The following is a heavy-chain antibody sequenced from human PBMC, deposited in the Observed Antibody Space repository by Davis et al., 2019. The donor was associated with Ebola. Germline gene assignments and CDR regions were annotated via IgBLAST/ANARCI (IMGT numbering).Heavy chain of an antibody. V-gene: IGHV1-8*02. J-gene: IGHJ5*02. CDR2: INPNSGNT. CDR1: GYTFTGYY. CDR3: ARDLIPIFSVHKFDP. D-gene: IGHD3-9*01. Sequence: ASVKVSCKASGYTFTGYYMHWVRQAPGQGLEWMGRINPNSGNTGYAPKFQGRVTMTRDTSISTAYMEVRSLRSEDTAVYYCARDLIPIFSVHKFDPWGQGTLVTVSS.